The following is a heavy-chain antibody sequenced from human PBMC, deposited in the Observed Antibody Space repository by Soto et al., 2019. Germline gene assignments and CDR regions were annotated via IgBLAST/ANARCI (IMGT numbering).Heavy chain of an antibody. CDR2: IYYSGST. CDR3: ASKYCSGGSCHEAFDI. D-gene: IGHD2-15*01. J-gene: IGHJ3*02. V-gene: IGHV4-59*08. Sequence: QVQLQESGPGLVKPSETLSLTCTVSGGSISSYYWSWIRQPPGKGLEWIGYIYYSGSTNYNPSLKSRVTISVDTSKNQSSLKLSSVTAADTAVYYCASKYCSGGSCHEAFDIWGQGTMVTVSS. CDR1: GGSISSYY.